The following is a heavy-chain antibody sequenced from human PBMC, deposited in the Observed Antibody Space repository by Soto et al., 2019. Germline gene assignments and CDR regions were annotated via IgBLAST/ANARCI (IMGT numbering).Heavy chain of an antibody. CDR2: ILYDGSDK. CDR3: AKAGGGFGDFVHH. J-gene: IGHJ4*02. D-gene: IGHD3-10*01. CDR1: GFTFSTYG. V-gene: IGHV3-30*18. Sequence: QVQLVESGGGVVQPGRSLRLSCAASGFTFSTYGMHWVRQAPGKGLEWVAGILYDGSDKYYADSVKGRFTISRENSKNTLFLQMNRLRSEDSAVYYCAKAGGGFGDFVHHWGQGTPVTVSS.